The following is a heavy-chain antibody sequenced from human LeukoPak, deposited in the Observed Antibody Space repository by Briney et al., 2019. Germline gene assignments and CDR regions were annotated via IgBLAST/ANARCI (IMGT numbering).Heavy chain of an antibody. Sequence: ASVKVSCKTSGYTFSYYYIHWVRQAPGQGLEWMGWISAYNGNTNYAQKLQGRVTMTTDTSTSTAYMELRSLRSDDTAVYYCARVSSGSSYYYYYMDVWGKGTTVTVSS. CDR3: ARVSSGSSYYYYYMDV. V-gene: IGHV1-18*04. CDR1: GYTFSYYY. CDR2: ISAYNGNT. J-gene: IGHJ6*03. D-gene: IGHD1-26*01.